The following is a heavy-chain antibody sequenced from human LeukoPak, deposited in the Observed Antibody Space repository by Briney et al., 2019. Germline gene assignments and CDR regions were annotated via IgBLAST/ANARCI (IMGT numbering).Heavy chain of an antibody. CDR1: GGSFSGYY. CDR2: INHSGST. J-gene: IGHJ4*02. CDR3: ARGGIPYGSGSYYNY. D-gene: IGHD3-10*01. Sequence: SETLSLTCAVYGGSFSGYYWSWIRQPPGKGLEWIGEINHSGSTNYNPSLKSRVTMSVDTSKNQFSLKLSSVTAADTAVYYCARGGIPYGSGSYYNYWGQGTLVTVSS. V-gene: IGHV4-34*01.